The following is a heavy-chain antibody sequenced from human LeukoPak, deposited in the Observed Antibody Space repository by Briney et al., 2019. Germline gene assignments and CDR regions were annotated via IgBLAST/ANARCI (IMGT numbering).Heavy chain of an antibody. CDR3: AKAKYSSGRVVDY. V-gene: IGHV3-7*03. CDR1: GFTFSSHW. CDR2: IKEDGSEK. D-gene: IGHD6-19*01. Sequence: GGSLRLSCAASGFTFSSHWMSWVRQAPGKGLEWVANIKEDGSEKYYVDSVKGRFTISRDNAKNSLYLQMNSLRAGDTALYYCAKAKYSSGRVVDYWGQGTLVTVSS. J-gene: IGHJ4*02.